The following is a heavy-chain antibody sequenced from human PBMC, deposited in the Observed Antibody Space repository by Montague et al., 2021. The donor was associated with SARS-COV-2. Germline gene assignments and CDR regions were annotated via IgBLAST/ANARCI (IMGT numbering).Heavy chain of an antibody. V-gene: IGHV4-34*01. J-gene: IGHJ6*02. CDR1: GGSLSGYY. CDR3: ARVPYRLLFVPRYYGMDV. CDR2: ISHSGST. D-gene: IGHD2-2*01. Sequence: SETLSLTCAVYGGSLSGYYWSWIRQPPGEGLEWIAEISHSGSTSYNPSLKGRVTMSVDTSKNQSSLKLSSATAADTAVYYCARVPYRLLFVPRYYGMDVWGQGTTVTVSS.